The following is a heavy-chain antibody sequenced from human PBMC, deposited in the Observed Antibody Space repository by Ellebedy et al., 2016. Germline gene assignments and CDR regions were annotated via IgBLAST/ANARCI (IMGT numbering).Heavy chain of an antibody. CDR3: ARVTKYMTIDY. CDR2: IYSGGST. D-gene: IGHD4-11*01. Sequence: GESLKISCEASGFIVRDNYVTWVRRAPGKGLEWVSVIYSGGSTYYSDSVRGRFTISRDSLKNMVFLQMDSLRAEDTAVYYCARVTKYMTIDYWGQGTLVTVSS. J-gene: IGHJ4*02. V-gene: IGHV3-66*01. CDR1: GFIVRDNY.